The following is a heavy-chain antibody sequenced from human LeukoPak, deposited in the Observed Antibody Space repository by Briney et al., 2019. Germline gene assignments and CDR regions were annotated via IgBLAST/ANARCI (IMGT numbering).Heavy chain of an antibody. CDR3: ARNLWFGESSDAFDM. CDR2: INPKSGGT. V-gene: IGHV1-2*02. D-gene: IGHD3-10*01. Sequence: GASVKVSCKASGYTFTGYYMHWVRQAPGQGLEWMVWINPKSGGTNYAQKFQGRVTMTRDTSISTAYMDMSSLRSDDTAVYYCARNLWFGESSDAFDMWGQGTMVTVSS. CDR1: GYTFTGYY. J-gene: IGHJ3*02.